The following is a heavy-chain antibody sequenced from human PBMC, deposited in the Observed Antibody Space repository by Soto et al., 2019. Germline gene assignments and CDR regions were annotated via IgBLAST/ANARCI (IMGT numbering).Heavy chain of an antibody. D-gene: IGHD3-22*01. V-gene: IGHV4-34*01. J-gene: IGHJ4*02. CDR1: GGSFSGYY. Sequence: SETLSLTCAVYGGSFSGYYWSWIRQPPGKGLEWIGEINHSGSTNYNPSLKSRVTISVDTSKNQFSLKLSSVTAADTAVYYCARVTPLGYRYYYDSSGYRFDYWGQGTLVTVSS. CDR3: ARVTPLGYRYYYDSSGYRFDY. CDR2: INHSGST.